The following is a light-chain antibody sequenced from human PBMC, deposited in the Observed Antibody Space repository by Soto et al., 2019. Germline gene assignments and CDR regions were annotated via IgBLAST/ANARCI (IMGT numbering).Light chain of an antibody. Sequence: EIWLTQYPATLSLSPGERATLSCRASQSVRSYLVWYQQKPGQAPRLLMYEASSRATGIPDRFSGSGSGTDFTLTISRLETEDFAVYYCQQYGSSSTWTFGQGTKVDIK. V-gene: IGKV3-20*01. CDR1: QSVRSY. J-gene: IGKJ1*01. CDR2: EAS. CDR3: QQYGSSSTWT.